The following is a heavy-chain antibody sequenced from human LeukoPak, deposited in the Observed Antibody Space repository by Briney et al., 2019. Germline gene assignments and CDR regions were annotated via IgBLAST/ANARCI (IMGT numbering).Heavy chain of an antibody. CDR3: AREGLPKSAFDI. J-gene: IGHJ3*02. V-gene: IGHV4-30-2*01. CDR2: IYHSGST. CDR1: GVSISSGGYS. Sequence: SETLSLTCAVSGVSISSGGYSWSWIRQPPGKGLEWIGYIYHSGSTYYNPSLKSRVTISVDRSKNQFSLKLSSVTAADTAVYYCAREGLPKSAFDIWGQGTMVTVSS. D-gene: IGHD3/OR15-3a*01.